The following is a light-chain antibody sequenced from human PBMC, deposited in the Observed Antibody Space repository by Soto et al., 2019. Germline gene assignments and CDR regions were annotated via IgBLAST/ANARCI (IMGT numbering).Light chain of an antibody. J-gene: IGKJ1*01. CDR1: QGIRND. Sequence: AIQMTQSPSSLSASVGDRVTITCRASQGIRNDLGWYQQKPGKAPKLLIYAASILQSGFPSRFSGSGSGTEFTLTISSLQPEDFAIYYYLQDYNYPSKFGQGTNVDIK. V-gene: IGKV1-6*01. CDR3: LQDYNYPSK. CDR2: AAS.